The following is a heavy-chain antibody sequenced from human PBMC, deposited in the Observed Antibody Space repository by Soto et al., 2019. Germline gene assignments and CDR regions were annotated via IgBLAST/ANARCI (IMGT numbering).Heavy chain of an antibody. CDR2: IYSGGST. CDR3: ARSLLMELLDSSSWYVRYYYYGMDV. V-gene: IGHV3-53*01. CDR1: GFTVSSNY. Sequence: EVQLVESGGGLIQPGGSLRHSCAASGFTVSSNYMSWVRQAPGKGLEWVSVIYSGGSTYYADSVKGRFTISRDNSKNTLYLQMNSLRAEDTAVYYCARSLLMELLDSSSWYVRYYYYGMDVWGQGTTVTVSS. D-gene: IGHD6-13*01. J-gene: IGHJ6*02.